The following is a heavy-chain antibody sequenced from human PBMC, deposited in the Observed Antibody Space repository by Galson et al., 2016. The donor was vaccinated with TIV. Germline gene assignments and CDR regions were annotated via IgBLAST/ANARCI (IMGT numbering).Heavy chain of an antibody. V-gene: IGHV3-23*01. CDR1: GFSFGSYA. CDR3: VKARSHTLFGVDSLFDY. CDR2: ISGSGGSSGVT. D-gene: IGHD3-3*01. J-gene: IGHJ4*02. Sequence: SLRLSCAASGFSFGSYAMSWVRQAPGKGLEWVSVISGSGGSSGVTDYADSVKGRFTTSRDNSKNTVSLQMNSLRGEDTAIYYCVKARSHTLFGVDSLFDYWGQGILVTVSS.